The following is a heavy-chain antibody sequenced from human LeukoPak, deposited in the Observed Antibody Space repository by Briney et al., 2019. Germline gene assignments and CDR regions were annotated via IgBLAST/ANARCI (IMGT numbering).Heavy chain of an antibody. J-gene: IGHJ4*02. V-gene: IGHV4-61*02. CDR2: IYPSGNT. CDR3: ARDGVVTMELDY. CDR1: GDSISNSRHY. D-gene: IGHD4/OR15-4a*01. Sequence: SEALSLTCTVSGDSISNSRHYWSWIRQPAGKGLEWIGRIYPSGNTNYNPSLKSRVTISLDTSKNQFSLILRSVTATDTAMYYCARDGVVTMELDYWGQGTLVTVSS.